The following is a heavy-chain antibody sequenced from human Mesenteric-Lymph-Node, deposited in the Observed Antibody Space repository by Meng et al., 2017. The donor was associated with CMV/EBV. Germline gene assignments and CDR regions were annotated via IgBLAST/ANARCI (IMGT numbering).Heavy chain of an antibody. Sequence: LRLSCTVSGGSISSSRNYWGWIRQPPGKGLEWIGYIYYNGRNYYNPSLESRVTISVDTSKNQFSLKLSSVTAADTAVYYCARDRGSSHFYYGLDVWGQGTTVTVSS. CDR1: GGSISSSRNY. D-gene: IGHD6-6*01. CDR2: IYYNGRN. V-gene: IGHV4-30-4*08. CDR3: ARDRGSSHFYYGLDV. J-gene: IGHJ6*02.